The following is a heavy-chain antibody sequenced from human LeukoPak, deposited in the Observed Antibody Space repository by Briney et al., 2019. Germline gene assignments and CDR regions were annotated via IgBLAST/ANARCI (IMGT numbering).Heavy chain of an antibody. V-gene: IGHV3-53*01. D-gene: IGHD2-15*01. J-gene: IGHJ4*02. Sequence: GGSLRLSCTVSGFTVSSNSMSWVRQAPGKGLEWVSFIYSGGNTHYSDSVKGRFTISRDNSKNTLYLQMNSLRVEDTAVYYCARRASEYSHPYDYWGQGTLVTVSS. CDR1: GFTVSSNS. CDR3: ARRASEYSHPYDY. CDR2: IYSGGNT.